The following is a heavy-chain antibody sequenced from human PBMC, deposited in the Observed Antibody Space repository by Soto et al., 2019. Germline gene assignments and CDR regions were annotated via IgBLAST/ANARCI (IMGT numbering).Heavy chain of an antibody. J-gene: IGHJ6*02. CDR1: GGSISSYY. CDR3: ARATGEPSREGSGYYEGYGMDV. CDR2: IYTSGST. Sequence: ETLSLTCTVSGGSISSYYWSWIRQPAGKGLEWIGRIYTSGSTNYNPSLKSRVTMSVDTSKNQFSLKLSSVTAADTAVYYCARATGEPSREGSGYYEGYGMDVWGQGTTVTVSS. D-gene: IGHD3-3*01. V-gene: IGHV4-4*07.